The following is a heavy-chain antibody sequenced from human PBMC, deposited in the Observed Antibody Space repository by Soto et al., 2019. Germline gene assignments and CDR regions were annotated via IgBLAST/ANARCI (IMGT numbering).Heavy chain of an antibody. V-gene: IGHV4-59*01. D-gene: IGHD3-10*01. Sequence: PSETLSLTCTVSGGSISSYYWSWIRQPPGKGLEWIGYIYYSGSTNYNPSLKSRVTISVDTSKNQFSLKLSSVTAADTAVYYCARGELWFGELEVLLDYWGQGTLVTVS. J-gene: IGHJ4*02. CDR3: ARGELWFGELEVLLDY. CDR1: GGSISSYY. CDR2: IYYSGST.